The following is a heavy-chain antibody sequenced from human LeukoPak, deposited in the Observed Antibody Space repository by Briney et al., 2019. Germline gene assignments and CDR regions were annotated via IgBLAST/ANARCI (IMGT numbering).Heavy chain of an antibody. CDR2: ISAYNGNT. J-gene: IGHJ3*02. CDR3: ARTSIAARLDAFDI. V-gene: IGHV1-18*01. Sequence: ASVKVSCKASGYTFTSYGISWVRQAPGQGLEWMGWISAYNGNTNYAQKLQGRVTMTTDTSTSTAYMELRSLRSEDTAVYYCARTSIAARLDAFDIWGQGTMVTVSS. D-gene: IGHD6-6*01. CDR1: GYTFTSYG.